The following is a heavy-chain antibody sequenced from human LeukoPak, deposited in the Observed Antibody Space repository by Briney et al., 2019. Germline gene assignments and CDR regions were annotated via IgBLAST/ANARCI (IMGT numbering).Heavy chain of an antibody. V-gene: IGHV7-4-1*02. D-gene: IGHD2-2*01. CDR2: GNP. CDR3: ARDRCSSTSCYHYYYGMDV. Sequence: GNPTYAQRFTGRFFFSLDTSVSTAYLQISSLKAEDTAVYYCARDRCSSTSCYHYYYGMDVWGQGTTVTVSS. J-gene: IGHJ6*02.